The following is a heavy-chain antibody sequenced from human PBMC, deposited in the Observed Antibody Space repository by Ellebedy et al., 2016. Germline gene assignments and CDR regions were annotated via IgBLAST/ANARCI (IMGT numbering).Heavy chain of an antibody. J-gene: IGHJ6*02. Sequence: SETLSLTCAVSGGSISSSNWWSWVRQPPGKGLEWIGEIYHNGITNYNPSLKSRVTISVDTSKNQFSLKLNSVTAADTAVYYCARVSQLQQVGVGTHYHAMDVWGQGTTVTVSS. V-gene: IGHV4-4*02. D-gene: IGHD6-13*01. CDR2: IYHNGIT. CDR1: GGSISSSNW. CDR3: ARVSQLQQVGVGTHYHAMDV.